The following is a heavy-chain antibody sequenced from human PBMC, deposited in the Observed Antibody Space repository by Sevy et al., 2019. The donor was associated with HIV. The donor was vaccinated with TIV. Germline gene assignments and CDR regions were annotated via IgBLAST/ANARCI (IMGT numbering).Heavy chain of an antibody. CDR2: ISGSGFGT. D-gene: IGHD3-10*01. CDR1: GFTLDNNA. Sequence: GGSLRLSCAASGFTLDNNAMYWVRQAPGKGLEWVSVISGSGFGTNYAGSVKGRFTISRDISKSTLYLQMNSLRAEDTAVYYCAKVYYYDSGTVIPRGMDVWGQGTTVTVSS. CDR3: AKVYYYDSGTVIPRGMDV. J-gene: IGHJ6*02. V-gene: IGHV3-23*01.